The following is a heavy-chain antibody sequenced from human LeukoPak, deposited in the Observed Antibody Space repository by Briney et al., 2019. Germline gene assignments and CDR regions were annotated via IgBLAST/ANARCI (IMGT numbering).Heavy chain of an antibody. J-gene: IGHJ4*02. CDR2: VSGSGGST. V-gene: IGHV3-23*01. Sequence: GGSLRLPCAASGFTFSSYAVSWVRQAPGKGLEWVSGVSGSGGSTYYADSVKGRFTISRDNSKNTLYLQMNSLRAEDTAVYYCAKDLDIVATITGNWGQGTLVTVSS. CDR3: AKDLDIVATITGN. D-gene: IGHD5-12*01. CDR1: GFTFSSYA.